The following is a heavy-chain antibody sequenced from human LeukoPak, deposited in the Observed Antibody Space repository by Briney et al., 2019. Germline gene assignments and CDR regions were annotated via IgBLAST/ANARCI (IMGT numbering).Heavy chain of an antibody. CDR2: IYYSGNP. CDR1: GGSISSGIYY. CDR3: ARHVRQQLPPKAFDY. J-gene: IGHJ4*02. V-gene: IGHV4-39*01. D-gene: IGHD6-13*01. Sequence: SDTLSLTCTVSGGSISSGIYYWGWIRQPPGKGLEWIGSIYYSGNPYYNPSLKSRVTISVDTSKNQLSLKLNSVTAADTAVYYCARHVRQQLPPKAFDYWGRGTLVTVSS.